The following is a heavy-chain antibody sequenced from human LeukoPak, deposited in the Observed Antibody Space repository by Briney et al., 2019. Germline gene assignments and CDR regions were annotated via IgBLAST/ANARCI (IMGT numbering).Heavy chain of an antibody. V-gene: IGHV1-8*02. CDR3: ARRRLNNYGDPPFDY. D-gene: IGHD4-17*01. J-gene: IGHJ4*02. CDR1: GYTLTIYE. CDR2: MNPNSGNT. Sequence: ASVKVSCKASGYTLTIYEIKRVRQATGQGLEWMGWMNPNSGNTGYAQKFQVRVTMTRNTSISKAYMELSSMRSEDTAVYDCARRRLNNYGDPPFDYWGQGTLVTVSS.